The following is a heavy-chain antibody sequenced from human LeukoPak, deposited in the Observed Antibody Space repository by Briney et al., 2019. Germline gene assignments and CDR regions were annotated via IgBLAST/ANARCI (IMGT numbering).Heavy chain of an antibody. D-gene: IGHD1-1*01. V-gene: IGHV3-66*02. CDR2: IYGAGTT. CDR1: GLTVGTNY. J-gene: IGHJ5*01. CDR3: ARSPCDAGTCPNWLDS. Sequence: GGSLRLSCAASGLTVGTNYMTWVRQAPGKGLEWVSVIYGAGTTYYADSVRGRFTISRDNSKNTLYLLMNSLINEDTAVYYCARSPCDAGTCPNWLDSWGQGTPVTVSS.